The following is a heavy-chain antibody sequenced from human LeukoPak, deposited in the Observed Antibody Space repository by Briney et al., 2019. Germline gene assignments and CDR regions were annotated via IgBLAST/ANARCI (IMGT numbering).Heavy chain of an antibody. V-gene: IGHV3-21*01. CDR1: GFTFSSYN. CDR3: ARDSGVGPCLFCSGFDI. CDR2: ISTSSSYI. J-gene: IGHJ3*02. Sequence: GGSLRLSCAASGFTFSSYNMNWVRQAPGKGLEWASSISTSSSYIYYADSVKGRFTISRDNAKNSLSLQINSLRAEDTAVYYCARDSGVGPCLFCSGFDIWGQGTMVTVSS. D-gene: IGHD2-15*01.